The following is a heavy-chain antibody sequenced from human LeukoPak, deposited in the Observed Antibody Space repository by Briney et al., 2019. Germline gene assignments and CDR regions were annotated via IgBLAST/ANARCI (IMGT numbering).Heavy chain of an antibody. CDR1: GGSISSGDYY. CDR2: IYYSGST. Sequence: TLSLTCTVSGGSISSGDYYWSWIRQPPGKGLEWIGYIYYSGSTYYNPSLKSRVTISVDTSKNQFSLKLSSVTAADTAVYHCASGPSFITIFYWGQGTLVTVSS. J-gene: IGHJ4*02. D-gene: IGHD3-3*01. V-gene: IGHV4-30-4*08. CDR3: ASGPSFITIFY.